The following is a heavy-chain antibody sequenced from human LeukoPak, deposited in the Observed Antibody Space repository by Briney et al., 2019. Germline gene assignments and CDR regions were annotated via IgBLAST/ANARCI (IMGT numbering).Heavy chain of an antibody. Sequence: SVKVSCKASGGTFSSYAISWVRQAPGQGLEWMGGIVPIFGTANYAQKFQGRVTITADESTSTAYMELSSLRSEDTAVYYCARGPYSGYDRFDYWGQGTLVTVSS. V-gene: IGHV1-69*13. CDR1: GGTFSSYA. D-gene: IGHD5-12*01. J-gene: IGHJ4*02. CDR3: ARGPYSGYDRFDY. CDR2: IVPIFGTA.